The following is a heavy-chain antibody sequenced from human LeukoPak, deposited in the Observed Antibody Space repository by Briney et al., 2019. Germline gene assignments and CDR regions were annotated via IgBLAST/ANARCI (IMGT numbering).Heavy chain of an antibody. CDR1: GGSISSYY. CDR3: ARAPIAAAVDI. J-gene: IGHJ3*02. Sequence: SETLSLTCTVSGGSISSYYWSWIRQPPGKGLEWIGYIYYSGSTNYNPSLKSRVTISVDTSKNQFSLKLSSETAADTAVYYCARAPIAAAVDIWGQGTMVTISS. CDR2: IYYSGST. D-gene: IGHD6-13*01. V-gene: IGHV4-59*01.